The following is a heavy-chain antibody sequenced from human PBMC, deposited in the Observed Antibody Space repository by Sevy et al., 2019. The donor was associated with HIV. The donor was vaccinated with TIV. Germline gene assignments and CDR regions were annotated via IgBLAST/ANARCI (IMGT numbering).Heavy chain of an antibody. V-gene: IGHV1-2*02. Sequence: ASVKVSCKASGYTFTGYYMHWVRQAPGQGLEWMGWINPNSGGTNYAQKFQGRVTMTRGTSISTAHMELSRLGSDDTVVYYCARDEAHSSSSPLLYYYGIDVWGQGTPVTVSS. CDR3: ARDEAHSSSSPLLYYYGIDV. CDR1: GYTFTGYY. D-gene: IGHD6-6*01. CDR2: INPNSGGT. J-gene: IGHJ6*02.